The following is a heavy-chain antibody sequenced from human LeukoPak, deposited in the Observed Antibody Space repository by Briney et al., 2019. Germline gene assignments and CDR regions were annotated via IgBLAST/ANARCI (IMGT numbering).Heavy chain of an antibody. J-gene: IGHJ4*02. V-gene: IGHV3-23*01. CDR3: ATPKVGFTMIVVDQTVDY. D-gene: IGHD3-22*01. CDR2: ISGSGGST. CDR1: GFTFSSYA. Sequence: GGSLRLSCAASGFTFSSYAMSWVRQAPGKGLEWVSAISGSGGSTYYADSVKGRFTISRDNSKNTLYLQMNSLRAEDTAVYYCATPKVGFTMIVVDQTVDYWGQGTLVTVSS.